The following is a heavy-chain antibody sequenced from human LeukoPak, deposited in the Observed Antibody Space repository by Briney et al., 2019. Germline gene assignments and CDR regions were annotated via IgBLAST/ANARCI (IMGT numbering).Heavy chain of an antibody. CDR1: GFTFSRYW. V-gene: IGHV3-48*01. CDR3: ARDRGGAYDFWSGYYTGYFDY. D-gene: IGHD3-3*01. CDR2: ISDSSTTI. J-gene: IGHJ4*02. Sequence: GGSLRLSCAASGFTFSRYWMNWVRQAPGKGLEWVSYISDSSTTIYYADSVKGRFTISRDNAKNSLYLQMNSLRAEDTAVYYCARDRGGAYDFWSGYYTGYFDYWGQGTLVPVSS.